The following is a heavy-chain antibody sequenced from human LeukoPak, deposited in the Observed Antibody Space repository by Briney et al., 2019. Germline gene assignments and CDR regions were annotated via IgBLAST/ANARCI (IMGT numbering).Heavy chain of an antibody. CDR3: ARAEGYYGSGSAVDY. Sequence: PSETLSLACTVSGGSISSGGYYWTWIRQHPGKGLEWIGYIHYSGSTYYNPSLKSRVTISVDTSKNQFSLKLTSVTAADTAVYYCARAEGYYGSGSAVDYWGQGTLVTVSS. CDR2: IHYSGST. D-gene: IGHD3-10*01. V-gene: IGHV4-31*03. CDR1: GGSISSGGYY. J-gene: IGHJ4*02.